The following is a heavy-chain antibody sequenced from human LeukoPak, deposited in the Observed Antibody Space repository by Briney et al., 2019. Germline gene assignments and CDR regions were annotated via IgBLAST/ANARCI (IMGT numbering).Heavy chain of an antibody. Sequence: PSETLSLTCTVSGGSISSSRYYWGWIRQPPGKGLEWIGNIYYSGSTYYNPSLKSRVTVSVDTSKNLVSLKVSSVTAGDTSVYYCARHVVTTRGTPGTIDYWGQGSLVTVSS. V-gene: IGHV4-39*01. CDR2: IYYSGST. CDR3: ARHVVTTRGTPGTIDY. J-gene: IGHJ4*02. CDR1: GGSISSSRYY. D-gene: IGHD4-17*01.